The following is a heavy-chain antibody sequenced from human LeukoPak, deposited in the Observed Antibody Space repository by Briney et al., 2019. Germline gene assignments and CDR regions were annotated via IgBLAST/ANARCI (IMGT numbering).Heavy chain of an antibody. CDR1: GGTFSSYA. J-gene: IGHJ6*03. CDR3: ARDQGWNYEGPSYYYYMDV. D-gene: IGHD1-7*01. V-gene: IGHV1-69*05. CDR2: IIPIFGTA. Sequence: SVKVSCKASGGTFSSYAISWVRQAPGQGLEWMGGIIPIFGTANYAQKFQGRVTITTDESTSTAYMELSSLRSEDTAVYYCARDQGWNYEGPSYYYYMDVWGKGTTVTVSS.